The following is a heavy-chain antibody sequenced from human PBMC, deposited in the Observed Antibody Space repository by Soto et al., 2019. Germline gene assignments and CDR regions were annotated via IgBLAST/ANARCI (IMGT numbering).Heavy chain of an antibody. J-gene: IGHJ4*02. CDR1: GFTFTTAW. V-gene: IGHV3-74*01. CDR2: INSDATTK. CDR3: ARGPTGWYGYDY. Sequence: GGSLRLSCAASGFTFTTAWINWVRQPPGKGLVWVSRINSDATTKNYADYAQGRFTIARDNAENTLYLQMDSLTAEDTAVYYCARGPTGWYGYDYWGQGTLVTVSS. D-gene: IGHD6-19*01.